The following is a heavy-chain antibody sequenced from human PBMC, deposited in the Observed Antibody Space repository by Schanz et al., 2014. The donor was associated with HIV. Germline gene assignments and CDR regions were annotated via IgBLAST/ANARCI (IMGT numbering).Heavy chain of an antibody. CDR2: ISSSRSHI. V-gene: IGHV3-21*02. Sequence: EVQLVESGGGLVKPGGSLRLSCAASGFIFSNYNLNWVRQAPGKGLEWVSSISSSRSHIFYAESVKGRFTISRDNAKMSVFLQMDSLSADDTAVYYCVRGESFYYASGSRSPAFFYSAMDVWGQGTTVTVSS. J-gene: IGHJ6*02. D-gene: IGHD3-10*01. CDR3: VRGESFYYASGSRSPAFFYSAMDV. CDR1: GFIFSNYN.